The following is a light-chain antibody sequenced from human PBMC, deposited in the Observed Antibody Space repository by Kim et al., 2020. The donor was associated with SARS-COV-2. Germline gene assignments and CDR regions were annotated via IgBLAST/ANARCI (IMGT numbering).Light chain of an antibody. J-gene: IGKJ1*01. CDR3: QQSYGFPWT. Sequence: ASAGDSVTITCRASQGVSNSLAWYQHKPGKAPKLLMYGASRLQSGVPSRFSGSGSGTDYTLTISSLQPEDLGTFYCQQSYGFPWTFGQGTKVDIK. CDR1: QGVSNS. CDR2: GAS. V-gene: IGKV1-NL1*01.